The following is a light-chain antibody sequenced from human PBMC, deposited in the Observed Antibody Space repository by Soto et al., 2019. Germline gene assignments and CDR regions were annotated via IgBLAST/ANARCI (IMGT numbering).Light chain of an antibody. J-gene: IGKJ1*01. CDR1: QNVRSGY. V-gene: IGKV3-20*01. CDR2: DAS. CDR3: QQYGRSPWT. Sequence: EIVLTQSPGTLSLSPGERATLSCRASQNVRSGYLAWYQQKPGQAPRLLIYDASNRATGIPARFSGSGSGTDFTLTISRLEPEDFAVYYCQQYGRSPWTFGQGTRWIS.